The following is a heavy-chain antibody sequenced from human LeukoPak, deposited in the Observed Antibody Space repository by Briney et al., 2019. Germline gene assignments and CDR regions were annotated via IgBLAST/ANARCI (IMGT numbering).Heavy chain of an antibody. Sequence: SVKVSCEASGGTFSSYAISWVRQAPGQGLEWMGGIIPIFGTANYAQKFQGRVTITADESTSTAYMELSSLRSEDTAVYYCARDKAPYYYDSSGYCRAFDIWGQGTMVTVSS. CDR3: ARDKAPYYYDSSGYCRAFDI. J-gene: IGHJ3*02. CDR2: IIPIFGTA. V-gene: IGHV1-69*13. CDR1: GGTFSSYA. D-gene: IGHD3-22*01.